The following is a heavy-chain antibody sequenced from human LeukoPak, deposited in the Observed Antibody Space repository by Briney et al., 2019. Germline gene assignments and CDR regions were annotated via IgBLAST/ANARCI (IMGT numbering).Heavy chain of an antibody. Sequence: PSETLSLTCTVSGGFISSYYWSWIRQPPGKGLEWIGYIYYSGSTNYNPSLKSRVTISVDTSKNQFSLKLSSVTAADTAVYYCARQEIRCSSTSCYWTGFDYWGQGTLVTVSS. J-gene: IGHJ4*02. CDR1: GGFISSYY. CDR3: ARQEIRCSSTSCYWTGFDY. CDR2: IYYSGST. D-gene: IGHD2-2*01. V-gene: IGHV4-59*08.